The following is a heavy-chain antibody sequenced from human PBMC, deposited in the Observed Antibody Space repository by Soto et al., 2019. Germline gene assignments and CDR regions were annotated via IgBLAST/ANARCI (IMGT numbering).Heavy chain of an antibody. CDR2: IYNSGSA. J-gene: IGHJ6*02. Sequence: SETLSLTCTVTGGSISRGGYLWSWLRQHPGKGLEWIGYIYNSGSAYYNPSLRSRAVMSVDTSQNHFSLRLSSVTAADTAVYHCARFVRSCSATTCSTRADVWGQGITVTVSS. V-gene: IGHV4-31*03. CDR1: GGSISRGGYL. D-gene: IGHD2-2*01. CDR3: ARFVRSCSATTCSTRADV.